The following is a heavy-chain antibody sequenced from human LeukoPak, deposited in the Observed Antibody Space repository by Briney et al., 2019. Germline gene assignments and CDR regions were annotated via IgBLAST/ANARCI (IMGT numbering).Heavy chain of an antibody. Sequence: SVKVSCKASGGTFSSYAISWVRQAPGQGLEWMGGIIPIFGTANYAQKLQGRVTMTTDTSTSTAYMELRSLRSDDTAVYYCARDYLGGSWDYWGQGTLVTVSS. D-gene: IGHD1-26*01. J-gene: IGHJ4*02. CDR2: IIPIFGTA. V-gene: IGHV1-69*05. CDR3: ARDYLGGSWDY. CDR1: GGTFSSYA.